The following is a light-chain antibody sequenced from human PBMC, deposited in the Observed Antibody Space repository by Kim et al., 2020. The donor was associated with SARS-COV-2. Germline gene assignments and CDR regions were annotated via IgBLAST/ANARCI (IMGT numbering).Light chain of an antibody. J-gene: IGLJ3*02. Sequence: SPGQTATITCSGDKLAVNYPGGYQQKPGQPPVLVIYQDSKRHSGIPERFSGANAGNTATLTISGTQAMDEADYYCQAWDSSTAVFGGGTQLTVL. CDR3: QAWDSSTAV. CDR1: KLAVNY. CDR2: QDS. V-gene: IGLV3-1*01.